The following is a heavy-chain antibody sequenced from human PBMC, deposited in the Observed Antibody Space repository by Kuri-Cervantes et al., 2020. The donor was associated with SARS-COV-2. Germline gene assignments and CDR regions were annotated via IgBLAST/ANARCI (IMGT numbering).Heavy chain of an antibody. D-gene: IGHD3-16*01. J-gene: IGHJ4*02. Sequence: GESLKISCAASGFTFSSYSMNWVRQAPGKGLEWVSSISSSSSYISYADSMKGRFTISRDNAKSSLYLQMNSLRAEDTAVYYCARGNYVMYSRWPTAPSDYWGQGTLVTVSS. CDR2: ISSSSSYI. CDR3: ARGNYVMYSRWPTAPSDY. CDR1: GFTFSSYS. V-gene: IGHV3-21*01.